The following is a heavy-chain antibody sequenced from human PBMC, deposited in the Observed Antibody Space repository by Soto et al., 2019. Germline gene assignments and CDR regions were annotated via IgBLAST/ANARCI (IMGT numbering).Heavy chain of an antibody. CDR3: ARGEGIAAAGTWGGVYYYYYYGMDV. J-gene: IGHJ6*02. CDR2: ISSSSSYI. V-gene: IGHV3-21*01. CDR1: GFTFSSYS. D-gene: IGHD6-13*01. Sequence: GGSLRLSCAASGFTFSSYSMNWVRQAPGKGLEWVSSISSSSSYIYYADSVKGRLTISRDNAKNSLYLQMNSLRAEDTAVYYCARGEGIAAAGTWGGVYYYYYYGMDVWGQGTTVTVSS.